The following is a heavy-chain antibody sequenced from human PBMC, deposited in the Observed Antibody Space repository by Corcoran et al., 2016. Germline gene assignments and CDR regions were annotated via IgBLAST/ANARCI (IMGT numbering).Heavy chain of an antibody. V-gene: IGHV5-51*01. CDR3: ASHSRGYSNDGGAFDI. D-gene: IGHD5-18*01. CDR2: ISPGDSDT. CDR1: GYSFTSYW. Sequence: EVQLVQSGAEVKKPGESLKISCKGSGYSFTSYWIGWVRQMPGKVLEWMGIISPGDSDTRYSPSCQGQVTISADKSISTADLQWISLKASDTAMYYCASHSRGYSNDGGAFDIWGQGTMVTVSS. J-gene: IGHJ3*02.